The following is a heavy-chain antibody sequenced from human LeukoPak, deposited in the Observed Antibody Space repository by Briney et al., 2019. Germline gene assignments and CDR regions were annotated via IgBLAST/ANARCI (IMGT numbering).Heavy chain of an antibody. CDR3: ARGKDTAMVTQGTGIDY. V-gene: IGHV3-21*01. CDR2: ISSSSSYI. D-gene: IGHD5-18*01. CDR1: GFTFSSYS. J-gene: IGHJ4*02. Sequence: GGSLRLSCAASGFTFSSYSMNWVRQAPGKGLEWVSSISSSSSYIYYADSVKGRFTISRDNAKNSLYLQMNSLRAEDTAVYYCARGKDTAMVTQGTGIDYWGQGTLVTVSS.